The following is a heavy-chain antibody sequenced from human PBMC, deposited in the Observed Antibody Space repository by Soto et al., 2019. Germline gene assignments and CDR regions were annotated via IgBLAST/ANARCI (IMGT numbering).Heavy chain of an antibody. CDR2: IPSRGRP. CDR3: ARDTYSGYDFGL. D-gene: IGHD5-12*01. CDR1: GASVAGGSYY. Sequence: SETLSLTCSVSGASVAGGSYYWSWVRQPPGKGLEWIGYIPSRGRPFYNPSLTSRGTISADTSKNQLSLQLTSVTPADTAVYYCARDTYSGYDFGLWGQGTLVTVSS. J-gene: IGHJ5*02. V-gene: IGHV4-30-4*01.